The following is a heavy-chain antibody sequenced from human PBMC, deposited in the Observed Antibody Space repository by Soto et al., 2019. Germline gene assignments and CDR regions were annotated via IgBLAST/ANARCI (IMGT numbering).Heavy chain of an antibody. D-gene: IGHD3-10*01. CDR2: MNPNSGNT. J-gene: IGHJ4*02. CDR3: ARAESARGLADY. CDR1: GYTFTSYD. V-gene: IGHV1-8*01. Sequence: QVQLVQSGAEVKKPGASVKVSCKASGYTFTSYDINWVRQATGQGLEWMGWMNPNSGNTGYAQKFKGRVTMTRNTSINTAYMELSGLGSEDTAVYYCARAESARGLADYWGQGTLVTVSS.